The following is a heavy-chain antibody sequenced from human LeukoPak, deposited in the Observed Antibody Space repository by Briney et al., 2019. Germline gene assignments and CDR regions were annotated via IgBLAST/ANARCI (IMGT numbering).Heavy chain of an antibody. CDR2: IYYSGST. V-gene: IGHV4-39*01. Sequence: SETLSLTGTVSGGSIISSYSWGWVRRPPGKGLEWMGSIYYSGSTYYNPSLKSRDTISVDTSKSQFSLKPSSVTASDTAVFYCARLGRVSDYESLFDPWGQGTLVTVSS. D-gene: IGHD4-17*01. CDR3: ARLGRVSDYESLFDP. J-gene: IGHJ5*02. CDR1: GGSIISSYS.